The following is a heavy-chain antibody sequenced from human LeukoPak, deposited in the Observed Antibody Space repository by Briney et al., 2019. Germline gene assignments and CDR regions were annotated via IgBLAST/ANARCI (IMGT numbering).Heavy chain of an antibody. CDR1: GFTFSDYY. CDR2: ISSGGSTI. CDR3: GRSQNYNDSSGYSY. J-gene: IGHJ4*02. D-gene: IGHD3-22*01. V-gene: IGHV3-11*04. Sequence: PGGSLRLSCAASGFTFSDYYMSWLRQAPGKGLEWVSYISSGGSTIKYADSVKGRFTVSRDNAKKSLYLQMNSLRAEDTAVYYCGRSQNYNDSSGYSYWGQGTLVTVSS.